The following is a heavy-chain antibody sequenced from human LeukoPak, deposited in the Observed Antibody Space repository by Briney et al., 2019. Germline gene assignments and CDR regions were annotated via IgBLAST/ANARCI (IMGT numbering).Heavy chain of an antibody. J-gene: IGHJ4*02. CDR3: ARGNRYYDFWSGYYTQPLVYYFDY. CDR1: GGSFSGYY. CDR2: INHSGST. Sequence: PSETLPLTCAVYGGSFSGYYWSWIRQPPGKGLEWIGEINHSGSTNYHPSLKSRVTISVDTSKNQFSLKLSSVTAADTAVYYCARGNRYYDFWSGYYTQPLVYYFDYWGQGTLVTVSS. V-gene: IGHV4-34*01. D-gene: IGHD3-3*01.